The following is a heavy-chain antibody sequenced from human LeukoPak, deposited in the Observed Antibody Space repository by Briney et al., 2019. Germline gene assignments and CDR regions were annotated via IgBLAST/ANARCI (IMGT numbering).Heavy chain of an antibody. D-gene: IGHD3-22*01. Sequence: GGSLRLSCAASRFTFSAYSMTWVRQAPGKGLEWVAVISYDGSNKYYADSVKGRFTISRDNSKNTLYLQMNSLRAEDTAVYYCAKSITMIVVVIDAFDIWGQGTMVTVSS. CDR2: ISYDGSNK. CDR3: AKSITMIVVVIDAFDI. V-gene: IGHV3-30*18. J-gene: IGHJ3*02. CDR1: RFTFSAYS.